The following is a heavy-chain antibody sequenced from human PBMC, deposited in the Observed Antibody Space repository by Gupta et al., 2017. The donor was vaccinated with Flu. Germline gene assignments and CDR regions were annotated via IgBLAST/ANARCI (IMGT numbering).Heavy chain of an antibody. Sequence: QVQLVESGGGVVQPGMSLRLSCGASGFSFRSSGMHWVRQAPGKGLEWVAFVSYDGTKKYHADSVKGRFTISRDNSKNTVYLQMNSLRAEDTAVYYCAKRVEGIVGHGMGVWGQGTRVTVSS. CDR2: VSYDGTKK. J-gene: IGHJ6*02. CDR3: AKRVEGIVGHGMGV. D-gene: IGHD1-26*01. CDR1: GFSFRSSG. V-gene: IGHV3-30*18.